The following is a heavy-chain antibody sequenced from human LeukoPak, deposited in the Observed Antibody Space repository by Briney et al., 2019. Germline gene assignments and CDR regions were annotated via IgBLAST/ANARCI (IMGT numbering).Heavy chain of an antibody. CDR1: GFTFSSYN. Sequence: PGGSLRLSCAASGFTFSSYNMNWVRQAPGKGLEWVSSITSSSSYIYYADSVKGRFTISRDNAKNSLYLQMDSLRVEDTAEYYCARDLSGVAGYTYGRGIDYWGQGTLVTVSS. CDR3: ARDLSGVAGYTYGRGIDY. CDR2: ITSSSSYI. V-gene: IGHV3-21*06. J-gene: IGHJ4*02. D-gene: IGHD5-18*01.